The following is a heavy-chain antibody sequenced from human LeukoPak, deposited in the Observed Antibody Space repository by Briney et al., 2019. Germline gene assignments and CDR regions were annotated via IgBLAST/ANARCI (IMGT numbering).Heavy chain of an antibody. CDR2: IDWDDDK. J-gene: IGHJ3*02. D-gene: IGHD3-22*01. CDR3: ARNYYDSSGYYVRTAFDI. CDR1: GFSLSTSGMC. V-gene: IGHV2-70*11. Sequence: SGPTLVNPTQTLTLTCTFSGFSLSTSGMCVSWIRQPPGKALEWLARIDWDDDKYYSTSLRTRLTISKDTSKNQVVLTMTNMDPVDTATYYCARNYYDSSGYYVRTAFDIWGQGTMVTVSS.